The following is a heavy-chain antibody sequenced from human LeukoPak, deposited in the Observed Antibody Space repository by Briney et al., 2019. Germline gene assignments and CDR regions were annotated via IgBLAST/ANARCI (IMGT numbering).Heavy chain of an antibody. CDR1: GFTFTTYW. Sequence: PGGSLGLSCAASGFTFTTYWMHWVRQAPGKGLVWVSRINGDGSRSNYADSVKGRFTISRDNARNTLYLQMNSLRAEDTALYYCARTSPTSHFDFWGQGTLVTVSS. V-gene: IGHV3-74*01. J-gene: IGHJ4*02. D-gene: IGHD3-16*01. CDR2: INGDGSRS. CDR3: ARTSPTSHFDF.